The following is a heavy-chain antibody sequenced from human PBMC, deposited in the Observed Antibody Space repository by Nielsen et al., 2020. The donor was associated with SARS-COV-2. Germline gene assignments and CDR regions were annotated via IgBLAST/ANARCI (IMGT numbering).Heavy chain of an antibody. CDR1: GGSFSGYY. Sequence: SETLSLTCAVYGGSFSGYYWSWIRQPPGKGREWIGEINHSGSTNYNPSLQRRVTISVDTSKNQFSLKLTSVTAADTAVYSCARTSGSYYYYYGMDVWGQGTTVTVSS. V-gene: IGHV4-34*01. CDR3: ARTSGSYYYYYGMDV. J-gene: IGHJ6*02. D-gene: IGHD1-26*01. CDR2: INHSGST.